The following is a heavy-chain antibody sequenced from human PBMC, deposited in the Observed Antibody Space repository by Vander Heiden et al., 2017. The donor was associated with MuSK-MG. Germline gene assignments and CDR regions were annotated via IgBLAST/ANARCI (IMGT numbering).Heavy chain of an antibody. J-gene: IGHJ6*02. V-gene: IGHV1-69*01. CDR3: ARGAVAGTYYGMDV. D-gene: IGHD6-19*01. Sequence: QVQLVQSGAEVKKLGSSVKVSCKASGGTFSSYAISWVRQAPGQGLEWMGGIIPIFGTANYAQKFQGRVTITADESTSTAYMELSSLRSEDTAVYYCARGAVAGTYYGMDVWGQGTTVTVSS. CDR2: IIPIFGTA. CDR1: GGTFSSYA.